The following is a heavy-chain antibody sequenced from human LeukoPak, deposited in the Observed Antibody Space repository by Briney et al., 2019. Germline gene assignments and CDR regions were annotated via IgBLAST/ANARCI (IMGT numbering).Heavy chain of an antibody. D-gene: IGHD3-22*01. V-gene: IGHV1-18*01. CDR1: GYTFTSYG. Sequence: ASVKVSCKASGYTFTSYGISWVRQAPGQGLEWMGWISAYNGNTNYAQKLQGRVTMTTDTSTSTVYMELRSLRSDDTAVYYCAREGLYYDSSGYYSDYWGQGTLVTVSS. J-gene: IGHJ4*02. CDR3: AREGLYYDSSGYYSDY. CDR2: ISAYNGNT.